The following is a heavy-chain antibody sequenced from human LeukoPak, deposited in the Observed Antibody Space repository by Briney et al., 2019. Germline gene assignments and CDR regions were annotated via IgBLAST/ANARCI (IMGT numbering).Heavy chain of an antibody. D-gene: IGHD6-19*01. CDR3: AKGAPIGWAVVDY. CDR1: GFTFSNYG. Sequence: GKSLTLSYAAGGFTFSNYGMQWVRQAPGKGLEWVAVISSDGNNKYYADSVKGRFTISRDNSKNTLYLQMNSLTTEDTAVYFCAKGAPIGWAVVDYWGQGTLVTVSS. V-gene: IGHV3-30*18. J-gene: IGHJ4*02. CDR2: ISSDGNNK.